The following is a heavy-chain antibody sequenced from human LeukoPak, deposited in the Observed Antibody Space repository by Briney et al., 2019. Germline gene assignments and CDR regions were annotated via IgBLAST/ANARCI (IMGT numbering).Heavy chain of an antibody. D-gene: IGHD3-22*01. CDR2: ISSGGSTI. CDR1: GFTFSSYE. V-gene: IGHV3-48*03. J-gene: IGHJ4*02. CDR3: ARDADSSGYYYVLDY. Sequence: GGSLRLSCAASGFTFSSYEMNWVRQAPGKGLEWVSYISSGGSTIYYADSVKGRFTISRDNAKSSLYLQMNSLRAEDTAVYYCARDADSSGYYYVLDYWGQGTLVTVSS.